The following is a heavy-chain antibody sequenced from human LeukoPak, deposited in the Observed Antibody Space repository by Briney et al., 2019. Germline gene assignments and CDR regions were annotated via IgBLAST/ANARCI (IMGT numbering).Heavy chain of an antibody. D-gene: IGHD6-13*01. V-gene: IGHV3-53*01. Sequence: GGSLRLSCAASGFTVSSNYMSWVRQAPGKGLEWVSVIFSGGSTYYADSVKGRFTISRDNSKNTLYLQMNSLRAEDTAVYYCAKDRRFLTAAGHHDYWGQGTLVTVSS. CDR2: IFSGGST. CDR3: AKDRRFLTAAGHHDY. CDR1: GFTVSSNY. J-gene: IGHJ4*02.